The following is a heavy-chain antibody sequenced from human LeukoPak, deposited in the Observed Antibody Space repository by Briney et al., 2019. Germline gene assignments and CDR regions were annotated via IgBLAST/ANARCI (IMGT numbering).Heavy chain of an antibody. Sequence: GGSLRLSCAASGFTVSSNYMSWVRQTPEKGLEWVSVIYSGGSTYYADSVKGRFTISRDNAKNSLYLQMNSLRAEDTAVYYCARAFRDVIFDSWGQGTLVTVSS. D-gene: IGHD5-24*01. CDR1: GFTVSSNY. CDR3: ARAFRDVIFDS. V-gene: IGHV3-66*01. CDR2: IYSGGST. J-gene: IGHJ4*02.